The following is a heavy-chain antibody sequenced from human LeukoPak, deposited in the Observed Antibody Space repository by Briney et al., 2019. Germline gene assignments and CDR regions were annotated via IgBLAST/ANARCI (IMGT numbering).Heavy chain of an antibody. D-gene: IGHD4-17*01. Sequence: GGSLRLSCAASGFTFSTYSMNWVRQAPGKGLEWVSYISSSSSTIYYADSVKGRFTISRDNAKNSLYLQMYSLRAEDTAVYYCARGGSPDYGDYNWFDPWGQGTLVTVSS. J-gene: IGHJ5*02. CDR1: GFTFSTYS. V-gene: IGHV3-48*01. CDR3: ARGGSPDYGDYNWFDP. CDR2: ISSSSSTI.